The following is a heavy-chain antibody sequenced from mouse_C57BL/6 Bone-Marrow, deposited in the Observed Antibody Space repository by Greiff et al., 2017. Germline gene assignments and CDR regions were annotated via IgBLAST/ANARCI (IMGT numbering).Heavy chain of an antibody. Sequence: QVQLQQSGAELVKPGASVKLSCKASGYTFTSYWMQWVKQRPGQGLEWIGEIDPSDSYTNYNQKFKGKATLTVDTSSSTAYMQLSSLTSADSAVYYWARWGYYGSSWAWVAYGGQGTLVTVSA. J-gene: IGHJ3*01. CDR2: IDPSDSYT. V-gene: IGHV1-50*01. CDR1: GYTFTSYW. CDR3: ARWGYYGSSWAWVAY. D-gene: IGHD1-1*01.